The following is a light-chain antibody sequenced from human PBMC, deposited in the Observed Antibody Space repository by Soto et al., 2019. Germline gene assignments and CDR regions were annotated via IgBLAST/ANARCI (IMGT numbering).Light chain of an antibody. Sequence: DIQMTQSPSSLSASVGDRVTITCQASQDISNYLNWYQQKPGKAPKLLIYDASNLETGVPSRCGGSGCEKDFTSPISSLQPEDIATYYCQQYDSLLSITFGQGIRLEIK. CDR1: QDISNY. J-gene: IGKJ5*01. CDR2: DAS. V-gene: IGKV1-33*01. CDR3: QQYDSLLSIT.